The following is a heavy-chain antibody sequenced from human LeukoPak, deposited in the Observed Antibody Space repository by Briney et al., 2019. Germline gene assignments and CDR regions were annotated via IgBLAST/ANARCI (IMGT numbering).Heavy chain of an antibody. J-gene: IGHJ6*03. CDR3: AKDATPALGTVYMDV. Sequence: GGSLRLSCAASGFTFSSYTMNWVRQAPGKGLEWISHISNFGDIIHYADSVEGRFTISRDNDKNSIYLQMNSLRAEDMAVYYCAKDATPALGTVYMDVWGKGTTVTISS. CDR2: ISNFGDII. V-gene: IGHV3-48*04. CDR1: GFTFSSYT. D-gene: IGHD6-13*01.